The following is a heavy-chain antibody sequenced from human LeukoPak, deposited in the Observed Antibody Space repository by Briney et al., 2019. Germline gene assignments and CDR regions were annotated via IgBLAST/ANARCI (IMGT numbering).Heavy chain of an antibody. V-gene: IGHV5-51*01. D-gene: IGHD3-22*01. CDR3: ARRGQPYYYDSSGYKSAFDI. CDR1: GYSFTSYW. Sequence: GESLKISCKGSGYSFTSYWIGWVRQMPGKGLEWMGIIYPGDSDTRYSPSFQGQVTISADKSISTAYLQWSSLKALDTAMYYCARRGQPYYYDSSGYKSAFDIWGQGTMVTVSS. CDR2: IYPGDSDT. J-gene: IGHJ3*02.